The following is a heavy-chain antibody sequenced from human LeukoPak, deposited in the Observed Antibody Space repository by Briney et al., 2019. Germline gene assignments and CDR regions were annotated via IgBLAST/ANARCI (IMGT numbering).Heavy chain of an antibody. Sequence: SETLSLICDVSGGSIRSSQYYWVWIRQPPGKGLEWIGSIYNSGTTYYNPSLKSRVTMSVDTSNNQFSLKLSSVTAADTAVYYCALVDSSWYWFDPWGQGTLVTVSS. CDR3: ALVDSSWYWFDP. V-gene: IGHV4-39*01. CDR1: GGSIRSSQYY. CDR2: IYNSGTT. J-gene: IGHJ5*02. D-gene: IGHD6-13*01.